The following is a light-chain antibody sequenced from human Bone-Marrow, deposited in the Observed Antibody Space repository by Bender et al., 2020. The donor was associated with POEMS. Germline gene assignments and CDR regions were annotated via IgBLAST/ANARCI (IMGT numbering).Light chain of an antibody. J-gene: IGLJ1*01. CDR3: QAWDGSTGV. Sequence: HDLTQPPSLSVSPGQTATIACAGDNLGKKHTFWYQHKAGQSPLLVIYQDTKRPSGIPERFSGSSSGNTATLTISGTRAMDEADYYCQAWDGSTGVFGTGTEVVVL. V-gene: IGLV3-1*01. CDR1: NLGKKH. CDR2: QDT.